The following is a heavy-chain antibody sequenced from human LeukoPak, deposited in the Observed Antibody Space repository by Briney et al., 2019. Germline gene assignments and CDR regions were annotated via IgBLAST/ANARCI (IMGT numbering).Heavy chain of an antibody. CDR3: AKDRARGKDIVVVPAATFDY. D-gene: IGHD2-2*01. V-gene: IGHV3-23*01. CDR2: ISGSGGST. Sequence: GGSLRLSCAASGFAFSRHGIHWVRQAPGKGLEWVSAISGSGGSTYYADSVKGRFTISRDNSKNTLYLQMNSLRAEDTAVYYCAKDRARGKDIVVVPAATFDYWGQGTRVTVSS. J-gene: IGHJ4*02. CDR1: GFAFSRHG.